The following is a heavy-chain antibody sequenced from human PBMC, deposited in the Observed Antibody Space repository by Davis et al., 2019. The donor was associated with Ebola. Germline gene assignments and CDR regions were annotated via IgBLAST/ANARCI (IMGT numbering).Heavy chain of an antibody. CDR3: ARDASGGIESGGFDY. J-gene: IGHJ4*02. Sequence: GESLKISCAASGFTFSSYSMNWVRQAPGKGLEWVSSISSSSSYIYYADSVKGRFTISRDNAKNSLYLQMNSLRAEDTAVYYCARDASGGIESGGFDYWGQGTPVTVSS. V-gene: IGHV3-21*01. D-gene: IGHD1-14*01. CDR1: GFTFSSYS. CDR2: ISSSSSYI.